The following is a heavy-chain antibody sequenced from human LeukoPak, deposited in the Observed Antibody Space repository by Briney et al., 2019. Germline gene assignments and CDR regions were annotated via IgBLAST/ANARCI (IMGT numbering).Heavy chain of an antibody. CDR2: IYHSGST. J-gene: IGHJ4*02. D-gene: IGHD3-22*01. CDR1: GGSISSGGYS. CDR3: ASGPYDSSGYYYSFDY. V-gene: IGHV4-30-2*01. Sequence: TLSLTCAVSGGSISSGGYSWSWIRQPPGKGLEWIGYIYHSGSTYYNPSLRSRVTISVDRSKNQFSLKLSSVTAADTAVYYCASGPYDSSGYYYSFDYWGQGTLVTVSS.